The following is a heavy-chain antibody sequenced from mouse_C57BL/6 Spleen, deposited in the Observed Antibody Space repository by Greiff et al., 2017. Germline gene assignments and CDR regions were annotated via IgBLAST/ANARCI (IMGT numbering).Heavy chain of an antibody. CDR2: IYPSDSET. V-gene: IGHV1-61*01. J-gene: IGHJ1*03. CDR1: GYTFTSYW. D-gene: IGHD1-1*01. Sequence: VKLQQPGAELVRPGSSVKLSCKASGYTFTSYWMDWVKQRPGQGLEWIGNIYPSDSETHYNQKFKDKATLTVDKSSSTAYMQLSSLTSEDSAVYYCARDLREYFDVWGTGTTVTVSS. CDR3: ARDLREYFDV.